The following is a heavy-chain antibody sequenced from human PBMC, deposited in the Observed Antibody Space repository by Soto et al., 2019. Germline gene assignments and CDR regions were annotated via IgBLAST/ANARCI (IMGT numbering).Heavy chain of an antibody. J-gene: IGHJ6*03. CDR1: GYTFSDYY. CDR2: INPNSGDT. CDR3: ARESGGATATLDYYYFYMDV. V-gene: IGHV1-2*06. Sequence: QVQLVQSGAEVKKPGASVTVSCKASGYTFSDYYLHWVRQAPGQGPEWMGRINPNSGDTKFAQKYQGRVTMTSDTSVSTAFMELNWLKSDDTAVYYCARESGGATATLDYYYFYMDVWGKGTTVTVSS. D-gene: IGHD5-12*01.